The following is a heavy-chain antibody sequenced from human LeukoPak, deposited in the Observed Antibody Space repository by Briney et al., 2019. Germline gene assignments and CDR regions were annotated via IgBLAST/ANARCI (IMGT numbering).Heavy chain of an antibody. Sequence: PGGSLRLSCAASGFIVSSKYMSWVRQAPGKGLEWVSGINWNGGSTGYADSVKGRFTISRDNAKNSLYLQMNSLRAEDTALYYCARVTVDHGGNVYYFDYWGQGTLVTVSS. V-gene: IGHV3-20*04. CDR1: GFIVSSKY. D-gene: IGHD4-23*01. CDR3: ARVTVDHGGNVYYFDY. J-gene: IGHJ4*02. CDR2: INWNGGST.